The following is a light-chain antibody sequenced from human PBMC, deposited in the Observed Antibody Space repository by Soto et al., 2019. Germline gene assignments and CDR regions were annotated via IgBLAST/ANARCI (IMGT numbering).Light chain of an antibody. J-gene: IGKJ2*01. Sequence: EIVMTQSPATLSVSPGERATLSCRASQSISSNLAWYQQKPGQAPRLLIYSASTRATGIPARFSGSGSETESTLTISSLQSEYVAVYYCQQYINWPPTYTFGQGTKLEIK. CDR1: QSISSN. V-gene: IGKV3-15*01. CDR3: QQYINWPPTYT. CDR2: SAS.